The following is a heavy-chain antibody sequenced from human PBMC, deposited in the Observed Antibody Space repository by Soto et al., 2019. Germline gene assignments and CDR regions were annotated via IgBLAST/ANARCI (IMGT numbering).Heavy chain of an antibody. J-gene: IGHJ6*03. CDR1: GFTFDDYA. V-gene: IGHV3-9*01. Sequence: GGSLRLSCAASGFTFDDYAMHWVRQAPGKGLEWVSGISWNSDSIGYADSVKGRFTISRDNAKNSLYLQMNSLRAEDTALYYCAKSNYRWAMDVWGKGTTVTVSS. D-gene: IGHD4-4*01. CDR2: ISWNSDSI. CDR3: AKSNYRWAMDV.